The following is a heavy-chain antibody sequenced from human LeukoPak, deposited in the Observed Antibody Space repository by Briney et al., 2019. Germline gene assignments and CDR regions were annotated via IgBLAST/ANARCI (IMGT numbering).Heavy chain of an antibody. V-gene: IGHV1-2*02. Sequence: ASVKVSCKASGYTFTSYGISWVRQAPGQGLEWMGWINPNSGGTNYAQKFQGRVTMTRDTSISTVYMELSSLRSEDTAVYYCAREYCSGGSCYTLLDYWGQGTLVTVSS. CDR1: GYTFTSYG. D-gene: IGHD2-15*01. CDR2: INPNSGGT. J-gene: IGHJ4*02. CDR3: AREYCSGGSCYTLLDY.